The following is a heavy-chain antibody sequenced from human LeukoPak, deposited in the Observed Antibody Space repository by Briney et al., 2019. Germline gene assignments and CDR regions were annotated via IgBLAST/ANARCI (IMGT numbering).Heavy chain of an antibody. CDR3: AKDGSSSGYPYYMDV. D-gene: IGHD5-12*01. J-gene: IGHJ6*03. CDR2: ISGSGGST. CDR1: GFTFSTYA. Sequence: GGSLRLSCEVSGFTFSTYAMSWVRQAPGKGLEWVSVISGSGGSTYYADSVKGRFTISRDNSKNTMYLQMNSLRAEDTAVYYCAKDGSSSGYPYYMDVWGKGTTVTVSS. V-gene: IGHV3-23*01.